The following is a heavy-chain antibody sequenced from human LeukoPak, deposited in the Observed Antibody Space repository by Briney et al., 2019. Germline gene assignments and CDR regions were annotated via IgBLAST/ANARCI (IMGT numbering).Heavy chain of an antibody. CDR2: IYYSGST. CDR3: ARKTTLGYFDY. D-gene: IGHD4-11*01. Sequence: PSETLSLTCTVSGVSISSYYWSWIRQPPGKGLEWIGYIYYSGSTNYNPSLKSRVTISVDTSKNQFSLKLSSVTAADTAVYYCARKTTLGYFDYWGQGTLVTVS. CDR1: GVSISSYY. J-gene: IGHJ4*02. V-gene: IGHV4-59*01.